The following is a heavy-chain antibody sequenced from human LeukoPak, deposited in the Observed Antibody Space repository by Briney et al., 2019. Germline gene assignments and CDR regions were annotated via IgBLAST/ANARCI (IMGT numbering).Heavy chain of an antibody. D-gene: IGHD1-26*01. CDR2: ISAYNGNT. CDR3: ARSGSYWIPYYFDY. Sequence: ASVKVSCKASGYTFTCYGISWVRQAPGQGLEWMGWISAYNGNTNYAQKLQGRVTMTTDTSTSTAYVELRSLGSDDTAVYYCARSGSYWIPYYFDYWGQGTLVTVSS. CDR1: GYTFTCYG. J-gene: IGHJ4*02. V-gene: IGHV1-18*01.